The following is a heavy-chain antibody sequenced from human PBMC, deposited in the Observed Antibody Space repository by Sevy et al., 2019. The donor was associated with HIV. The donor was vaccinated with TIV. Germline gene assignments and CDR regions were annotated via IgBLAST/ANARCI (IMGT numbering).Heavy chain of an antibody. CDR1: GFTFSTYS. J-gene: IGHJ4*02. CDR3: ARANVEYGSGGSCSTFGY. Sequence: GGSLRLSCAASGFTFSTYSMNWVRQAPGKGLEWVSYISSRSRTIYYADSVKGRFTISRDNAKNSLYLQMNSLRDEDTAVYYCARANVEYGSGGSCSTFGYWGQGTLVTVSS. CDR2: ISSRSRTI. D-gene: IGHD2-15*01. V-gene: IGHV3-48*02.